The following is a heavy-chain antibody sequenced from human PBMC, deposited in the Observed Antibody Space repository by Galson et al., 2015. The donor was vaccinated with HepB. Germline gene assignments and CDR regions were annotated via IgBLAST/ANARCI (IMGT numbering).Heavy chain of an antibody. Sequence: SVKVSCKASGYTFTSYGISWVRQAPGQGLEWMGWISAYNGNTNYAQKLQGRVTMTTDTSTSTAYMELRSLRSDDTAVYYCARYWYYYDSSGNESYYYYGMDVWGQGTTFTVSS. CDR2: ISAYNGNT. V-gene: IGHV1-18*01. D-gene: IGHD3-22*01. CDR3: ARYWYYYDSSGNESYYYYGMDV. J-gene: IGHJ6*02. CDR1: GYTFTSYG.